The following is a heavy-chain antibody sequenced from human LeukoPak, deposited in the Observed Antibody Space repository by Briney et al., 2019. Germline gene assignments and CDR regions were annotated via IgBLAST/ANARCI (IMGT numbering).Heavy chain of an antibody. CDR1: GGSISSGGYY. J-gene: IGHJ6*02. CDR2: IYYSGST. D-gene: IGHD4/OR15-4a*01. V-gene: IGHV4-31*03. Sequence: SQTLSLTCTVSGGSISSGGYYWSWIRQHPGKGLEWIGYIYYSGSTNYNPSPKSRVTISVDTSKNQFSLKLSSVTAADTAVYYCARGPSDTRPWYWHYYYYYGMDVWGQGTTVTVSS. CDR3: ARGPSDTRPWYWHYYYYYGMDV.